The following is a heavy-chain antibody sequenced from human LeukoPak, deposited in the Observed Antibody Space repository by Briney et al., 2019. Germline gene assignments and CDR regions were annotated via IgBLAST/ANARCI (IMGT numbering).Heavy chain of an antibody. Sequence: GASVKVSCKASGYTFTSYGISWVRQAPGQGLEWMGWISAYNGNTNYAQKLQGRVTMTTDTSTSTAYMELRSLRSDDTAVYYCARIWVTIFGVVTHFDYWGQGTLVTVSS. CDR2: ISAYNGNT. CDR3: ARIWVTIFGVVTHFDY. V-gene: IGHV1-18*01. J-gene: IGHJ4*02. D-gene: IGHD3-3*01. CDR1: GYTFTSYG.